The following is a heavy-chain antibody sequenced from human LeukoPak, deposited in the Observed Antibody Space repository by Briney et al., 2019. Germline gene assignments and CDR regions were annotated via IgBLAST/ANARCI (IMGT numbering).Heavy chain of an antibody. CDR1: GYTFTSYG. CDR2: ISAYNGNT. CDR3: ARYVPLETPNYYDSSGYYSPFDY. J-gene: IGHJ4*02. V-gene: IGHV1-18*01. Sequence: ASVKVSCKASGYTFTSYGISWVRQAPGQGLEWMRWISAYNGNTNYAQKLQGRVTMTTDTSTSTAYVELRSLRSDDTAVYYCARYVPLETPNYYDSSGYYSPFDYWGQGTLVTVSS. D-gene: IGHD3-22*01.